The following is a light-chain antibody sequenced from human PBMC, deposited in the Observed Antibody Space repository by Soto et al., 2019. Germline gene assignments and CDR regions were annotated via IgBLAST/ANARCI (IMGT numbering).Light chain of an antibody. CDR2: AAS. CDR1: QSVSSY. CDR3: QQYYSFPIT. Sequence: DIQMTQSPSSLSASVGDRISITCRASQSVSSYLNWYQQKPGKAPRLLIYAASHLQTGVPSRFSGSGSGTDFTLTISCLQSEDFATYYCQQYYSFPITFGQGTRLEI. V-gene: IGKV1-39*01. J-gene: IGKJ5*01.